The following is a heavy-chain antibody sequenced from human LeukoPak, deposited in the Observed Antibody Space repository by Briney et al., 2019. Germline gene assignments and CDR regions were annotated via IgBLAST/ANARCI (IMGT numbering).Heavy chain of an antibody. J-gene: IGHJ3*02. V-gene: IGHV3-74*01. CDR2: LDRDGTTT. D-gene: IGHD6-19*01. Sequence: PGGSLRLSCVASGFTFSTYWMHWVRQAPGKGLEWVSRLDRDGTTTSYADSVYGRFTISRDNAKSTLYLQMRSLRAEDTAVYYCARGAVAGTWPGTFDIWGQGTVVTVSS. CDR1: GFTFSTYW. CDR3: ARGAVAGTWPGTFDI.